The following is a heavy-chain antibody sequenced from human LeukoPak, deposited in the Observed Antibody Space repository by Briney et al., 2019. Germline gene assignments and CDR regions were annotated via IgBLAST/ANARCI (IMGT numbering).Heavy chain of an antibody. D-gene: IGHD5-18*01. CDR2: IKQDGSVK. J-gene: IGHJ4*02. V-gene: IGHV3-7*03. CDR1: GFSFSSYW. Sequence: GGSLRLSCAASGFSFSSYWMTWVRQAPGKGPEWVANIKQDGSVKNYVDSVKGRFSISRDNPKNSLYLQMNSLRVEDTAVYYCARSIRGYSYVLDYWGQGTLVTVSS. CDR3: ARSIRGYSYVLDY.